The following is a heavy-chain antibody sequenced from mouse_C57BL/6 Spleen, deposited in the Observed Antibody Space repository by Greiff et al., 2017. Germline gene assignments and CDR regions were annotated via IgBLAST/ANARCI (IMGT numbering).Heavy chain of an antibody. Sequence: EVKLMESGGDLVKPGGSLKLSCAASGFTFSSYGMSWVRQTPDKRLEWVATISSGGSYTFYPDSVKGRFTISRDNAKNTLYLQMSSLKSEDTAMYYCARRNYGSSCLYWYFDVWGTGTTVTVSS. J-gene: IGHJ1*03. CDR3: ARRNYGSSCLYWYFDV. CDR2: ISSGGSYT. D-gene: IGHD1-1*01. CDR1: GFTFSSYG. V-gene: IGHV5-6*02.